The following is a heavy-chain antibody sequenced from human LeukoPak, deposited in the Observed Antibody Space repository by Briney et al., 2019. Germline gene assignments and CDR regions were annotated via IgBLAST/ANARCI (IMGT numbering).Heavy chain of an antibody. CDR3: AKQAGGSGSFDY. CDR1: GFTFDDYA. Sequence: GGSLRLSCAASGFTFDDYAMHWVRQAPGKSLEWVSGISWNSGSIGYADSVKGRFTISRDNAKNSLYLQMNSLRAEDTALYYCAKQAGGSGSFDYWGQGTLVTVSS. J-gene: IGHJ4*02. D-gene: IGHD6-19*01. CDR2: ISWNSGSI. V-gene: IGHV3-9*01.